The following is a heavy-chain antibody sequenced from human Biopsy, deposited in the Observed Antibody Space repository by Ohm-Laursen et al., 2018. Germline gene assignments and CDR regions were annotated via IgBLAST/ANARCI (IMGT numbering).Heavy chain of an antibody. J-gene: IGHJ1*01. V-gene: IGHV1-69*06. Sequence: GASVKVSRKAPGGTFSNYGVNWVRQAPGQGLEWLGENIPILGTGNYAQKFQDRVKVAADTSTSTATMELRSLRSDDTAVYYCATKLTGYFHHWGQGTLVIVSS. D-gene: IGHD3-9*01. CDR3: ATKLTGYFHH. CDR2: NIPILGTG. CDR1: GGTFSNYG.